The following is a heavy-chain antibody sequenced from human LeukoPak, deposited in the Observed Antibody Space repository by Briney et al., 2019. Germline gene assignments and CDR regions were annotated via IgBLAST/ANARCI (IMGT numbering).Heavy chain of an antibody. Sequence: ASVKVSCKASGYTFTSYEINWVRQATGQGLEWMGWMNPNSGYTGYAQKFQGRVTMTRNTSISTAYMELSSLGSEDTAVYYCARFSEESNFDYWGQGTLVTVSS. CDR3: ARFSEESNFDY. D-gene: IGHD1-26*01. J-gene: IGHJ4*02. V-gene: IGHV1-8*01. CDR1: GYTFTSYE. CDR2: MNPNSGYT.